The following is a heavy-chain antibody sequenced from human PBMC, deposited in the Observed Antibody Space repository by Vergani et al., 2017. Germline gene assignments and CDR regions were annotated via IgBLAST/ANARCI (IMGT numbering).Heavy chain of an antibody. CDR3: ARGPPHDDILTGYYLYYFDY. D-gene: IGHD3-9*01. Sequence: QVQLVQSGAEVKKPGSSVKVSCKASGGTFSSYAISWVRQAPGQGLEWMGGIIPIFGTANYAQKFQGRVTITADESTSTAYMELSSLRSEDTAVYYCARGPPHDDILTGYYLYYFDYWGQGTLVTVSS. CDR2: IIPIFGTA. V-gene: IGHV1-69*01. J-gene: IGHJ4*02. CDR1: GGTFSSYA.